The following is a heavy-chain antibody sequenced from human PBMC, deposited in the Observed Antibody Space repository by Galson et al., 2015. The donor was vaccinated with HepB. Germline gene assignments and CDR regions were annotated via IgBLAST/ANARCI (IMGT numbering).Heavy chain of an antibody. J-gene: IGHJ4*02. D-gene: IGHD3-9*01. CDR2: IRSKANNYAT. V-gene: IGHV3-73*01. CDR1: GFTFNAFA. Sequence: SLRLSCAASGFTFNAFAMHWVRQASGKGLEWVGLIRSKANNYATTYAASVKGRFTISRDDSKDTAYLQMNSLQTEDTAVYYCTSHSYYDILTGYYAFDHWGQGTLVTVSS. CDR3: TSHSYYDILTGYYAFDH.